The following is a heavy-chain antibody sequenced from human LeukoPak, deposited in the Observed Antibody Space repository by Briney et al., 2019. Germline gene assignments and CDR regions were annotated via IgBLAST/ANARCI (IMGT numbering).Heavy chain of an antibody. CDR2: IWYDGSNK. Sequence: PGGSVRLSCAASGFTFSSYGMHWVRQAPGKGLEWVAVIWYDGSNKYYADSVKGRFTISRDNSKNTLYLQMNSLRAEDTAVYYCARDGSFFTPGFDYWGQGTLVTVSS. CDR3: ARDGSFFTPGFDY. V-gene: IGHV3-33*01. CDR1: GFTFSSYG. J-gene: IGHJ4*02. D-gene: IGHD3-3*01.